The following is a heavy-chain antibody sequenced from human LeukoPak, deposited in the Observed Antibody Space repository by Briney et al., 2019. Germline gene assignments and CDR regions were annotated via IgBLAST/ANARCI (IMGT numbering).Heavy chain of an antibody. Sequence: GGSLRLSCAASGFTFSSYAMSWVRQAPGKGPEWVSAISGSGGSTYYADSVKGRFTISRDNSKNTLYLQMNSLRAEDTAVYYCARESLVIAVAGNAFDIWGQGTMVTVSS. CDR3: ARESLVIAVAGNAFDI. V-gene: IGHV3-23*01. CDR2: ISGSGGST. D-gene: IGHD6-19*01. CDR1: GFTFSSYA. J-gene: IGHJ3*02.